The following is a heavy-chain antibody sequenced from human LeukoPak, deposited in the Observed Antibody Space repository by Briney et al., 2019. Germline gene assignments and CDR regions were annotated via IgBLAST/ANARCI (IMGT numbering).Heavy chain of an antibody. J-gene: IGHJ6*03. Sequence: GGSLRLSCAASGFAFSSYEMNWVRQAPGRGLEWVSYISSSDSIIYYADSVKGRFTISRDNAKNSLYLQMNSLRAEDTAVYYCARGDNSGPDYYYYMDVWGKGTTVTISS. CDR2: ISSSDSII. D-gene: IGHD6-19*01. V-gene: IGHV3-48*03. CDR3: ARGDNSGPDYYYYMDV. CDR1: GFAFSSYE.